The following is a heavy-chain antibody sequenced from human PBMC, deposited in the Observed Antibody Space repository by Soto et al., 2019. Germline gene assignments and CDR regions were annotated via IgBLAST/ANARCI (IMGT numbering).Heavy chain of an antibody. Sequence: ASVKVSCKASGYTFTSYYMHWVRQAPGQGLEWMGIINPSGGSTSYAQKFQGRVTMTRDTSTSTVYMELNSLRAEDTAVYYCARNLHYYDSSGYNSGYWGQGTLVTVSS. D-gene: IGHD3-22*01. CDR2: INPSGGST. CDR1: GYTFTSYY. V-gene: IGHV1-46*01. J-gene: IGHJ4*02. CDR3: ARNLHYYDSSGYNSGY.